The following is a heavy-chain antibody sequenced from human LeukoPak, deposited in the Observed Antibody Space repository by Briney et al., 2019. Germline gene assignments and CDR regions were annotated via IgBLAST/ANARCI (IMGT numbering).Heavy chain of an antibody. J-gene: IGHJ6*02. CDR3: ARRVVYGDYYYYGMDV. V-gene: IGHV3-66*01. D-gene: IGHD4-17*01. CDR2: IYSGGST. CDR1: GFTVSSNY. Sequence: GGSPRLSCAASGFTVSSNYMSWVRQAPGKGLEWVSVIYSGGSTYYAGSVKGRFTISRDSSKNTLYLQMNSLRAEDTAVYYCARRVVYGDYYYYGMDVWGQGTTVTVSS.